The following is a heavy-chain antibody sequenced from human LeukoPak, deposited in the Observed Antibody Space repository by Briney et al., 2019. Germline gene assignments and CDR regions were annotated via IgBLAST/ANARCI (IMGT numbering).Heavy chain of an antibody. CDR1: GFTFDDYG. J-gene: IGHJ4*02. D-gene: IGHD5-18*01. CDR3: ARVQDTAMVDY. CDR2: INWNGDST. V-gene: IGHV3-20*01. Sequence: GGSLRLSCAASGFTFDDYGMSWVRQAPGKGLEWVSGINWNGDSTGYADSVKGRFTISRDNAKNSLYLQMNSLRAEDTALYHCARVQDTAMVDYWGQGTLVTVSS.